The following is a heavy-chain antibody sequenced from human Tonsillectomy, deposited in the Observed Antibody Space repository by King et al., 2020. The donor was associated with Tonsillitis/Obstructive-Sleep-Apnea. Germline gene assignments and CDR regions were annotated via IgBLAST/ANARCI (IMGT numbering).Heavy chain of an antibody. V-gene: IGHV3-30*18. CDR2: ISYDGSNK. J-gene: IGHJ6*02. CDR1: GFTFSTYG. Sequence: VQLVESGGGVVQPGRSLRLSCAASGFTFSTYGMHWVRQAPGKGLEWVAVISYDGSNKYYADSVKGRFTISRDNSKNTLYLQMNSLRAEDTAVYYCAKTLIYYDFYNYGMDVWGQGTTVTVSS. CDR3: AKTLIYYDFYNYGMDV. D-gene: IGHD3-3*01.